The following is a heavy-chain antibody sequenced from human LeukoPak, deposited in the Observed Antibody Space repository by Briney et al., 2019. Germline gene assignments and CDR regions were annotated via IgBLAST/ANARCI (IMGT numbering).Heavy chain of an antibody. CDR2: ISYDGRTK. J-gene: IGHJ3*02. CDR1: GFTFDTYA. V-gene: IGHV3-30*04. D-gene: IGHD1-26*01. Sequence: PGGSLRPSCAASGFTFDTYAMHWVRQAPGKGLEWVAVISYDGRTKYYTDSVRGRFTISRDNSEKTVDVQLDSLRPEDSAVYFCARAYSGSFYEAFDMWGHGTMVTVSS. CDR3: ARAYSGSFYEAFDM.